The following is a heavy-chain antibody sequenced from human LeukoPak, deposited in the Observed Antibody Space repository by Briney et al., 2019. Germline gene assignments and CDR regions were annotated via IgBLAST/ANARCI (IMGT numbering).Heavy chain of an antibody. D-gene: IGHD1-26*01. CDR3: AIRYSGSYNDY. V-gene: IGHV3-23*01. CDR1: GFTFSSYA. Sequence: GGSLRLSCAASGFTFSSYAMSWVRQAPGKGLGWVSAISGSGGSTYYADSAKGRFTISRDNSKNTLYLQMNSLKASDTAMYYCAIRYSGSYNDYWGQGTLVTVSS. CDR2: ISGSGGST. J-gene: IGHJ4*02.